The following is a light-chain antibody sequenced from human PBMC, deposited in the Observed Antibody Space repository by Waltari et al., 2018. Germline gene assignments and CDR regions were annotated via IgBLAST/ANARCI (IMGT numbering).Light chain of an antibody. J-gene: IGLJ2*01. Sequence: QSALPQPASVSGSPGQSITISCTGTSSDVGGFNYVSWYQQHPGEAPKHLLYDVTQRPSGVSNRFSGSKSANTASLTISGLQAGDEAHYYCSSYSSISTLVFGGGTKLTVL. CDR1: SSDVGGFNY. V-gene: IGLV2-14*03. CDR3: SSYSSISTLV. CDR2: DVT.